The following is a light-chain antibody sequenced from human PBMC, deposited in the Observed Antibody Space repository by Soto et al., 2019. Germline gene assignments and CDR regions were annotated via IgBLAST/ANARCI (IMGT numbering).Light chain of an antibody. CDR3: QKSYSTPVK. Sequence: DIQMTHSPSSLSASVLDIVTITFRASQSISSYLNWYQQKPGKAPKLLIYAASSLQSGVPSRFSGSGSGTDFTLTISSLQPEDFATYYCQKSYSTPVKFGQGTKVDIK. V-gene: IGKV1-39*01. CDR2: AAS. J-gene: IGKJ1*01. CDR1: QSISSY.